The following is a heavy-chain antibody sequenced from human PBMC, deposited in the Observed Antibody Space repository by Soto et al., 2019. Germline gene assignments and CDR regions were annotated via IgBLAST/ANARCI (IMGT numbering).Heavy chain of an antibody. CDR2: ISSSSSYT. CDR1: GFTFSDYY. J-gene: IGHJ4*02. CDR3: ARVHHRYSRYDYVAY. D-gene: IGHD5-12*01. V-gene: IGHV3-11*05. Sequence: GGSLRLSCVASGFTFSDYYMSWIRQAPGKGLEWVSYISSSSSYTNYADSVKGRFTISRDNAKNSLYLQMNSLRAEDTAVYYCARVHHRYSRYDYVAYWGQGTLVTVSS.